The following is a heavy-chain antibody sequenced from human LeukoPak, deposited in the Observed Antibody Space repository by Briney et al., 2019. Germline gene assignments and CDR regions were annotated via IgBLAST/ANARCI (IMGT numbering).Heavy chain of an antibody. D-gene: IGHD3-22*01. V-gene: IGHV3-23*01. CDR3: AKDTVYYDSSSYPY. Sequence: GGSLRLSCAASGFTFSSYAMTWVRQAPGKGLEWVSAISGTGGSTYYVDSVKGRFTISRDNSKNTLFLQMNSLRAEDTAVYYCAKDTVYYDSSSYPYWGQGTLVTVSS. J-gene: IGHJ4*02. CDR2: ISGTGGST. CDR1: GFTFSSYA.